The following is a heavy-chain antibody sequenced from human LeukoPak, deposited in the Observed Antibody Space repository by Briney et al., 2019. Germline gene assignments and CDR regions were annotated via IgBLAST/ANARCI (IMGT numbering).Heavy chain of an antibody. D-gene: IGHD3-22*01. CDR2: IYYSGST. CDR3: ARAHRTYYYDSSGYPLHSDAFDI. Sequence: PSETLSLTCTVSGGSISSYYWSWIRQPPGKGLEWIGYIYYSGSTNYNPSLKSRVTISVDTSKNQFSLKLSSMTAADTAVYYCARAHRTYYYDSSGYPLHSDAFDIWGQGTMVTVSS. V-gene: IGHV4-59*01. J-gene: IGHJ3*02. CDR1: GGSISSYY.